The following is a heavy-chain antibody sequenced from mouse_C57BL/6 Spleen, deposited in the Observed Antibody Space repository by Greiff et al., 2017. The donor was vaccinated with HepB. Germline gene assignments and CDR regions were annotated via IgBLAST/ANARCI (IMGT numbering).Heavy chain of an antibody. D-gene: IGHD1-1*01. CDR1: GFTFSSYA. CDR2: ISSGGDYI. CDR3: TRDSDYYGSSYGYFDV. Sequence: EVHLVESGEGLVKPGGSLKLSCAASGFTFSSYAMSWVRQTPEKRLEWVAYISSGGDYIYYADTVKGRFTISRDTARNTLYLQMSSLKSEDTAMYYCTRDSDYYGSSYGYFDVWGTGTTVTVSS. V-gene: IGHV5-9-1*02. J-gene: IGHJ1*03.